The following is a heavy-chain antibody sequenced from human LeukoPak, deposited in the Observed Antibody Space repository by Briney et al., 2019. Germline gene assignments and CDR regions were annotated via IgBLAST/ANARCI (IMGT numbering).Heavy chain of an antibody. Sequence: ASVKVSCKVSGYTLTELSMHWVRQAPGKGLEWMGGFDPEDGETIYTQKFQGRVTMTEDTSTDTAYMELSSLRSEDTAVYYCTRDRLVPASENAFDIWGQGTMVTVSS. CDR1: GYTLTELS. D-gene: IGHD2-2*01. V-gene: IGHV1-24*01. J-gene: IGHJ3*02. CDR3: TRDRLVPASENAFDI. CDR2: FDPEDGET.